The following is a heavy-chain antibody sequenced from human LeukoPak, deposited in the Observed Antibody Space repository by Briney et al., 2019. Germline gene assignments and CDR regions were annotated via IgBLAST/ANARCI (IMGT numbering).Heavy chain of an antibody. J-gene: IGHJ4*02. V-gene: IGHV3-23*01. D-gene: IGHD5-24*01. CDR1: GFTFTSYA. CDR3: ARDRRDGYCLGH. Sequence: PGGSLRLSCAASGFTFTSYAMSWVRQAPGKGLEWVAAISGGGGGTYYADSVKGRFTISRDNSKNTLYLQMNSLRAEDTAVYYCARDRRDGYCLGHWGQGTLVTVSS. CDR2: ISGGGGGT.